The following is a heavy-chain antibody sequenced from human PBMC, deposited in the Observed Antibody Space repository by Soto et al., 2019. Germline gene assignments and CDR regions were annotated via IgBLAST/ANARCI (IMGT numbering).Heavy chain of an antibody. D-gene: IGHD2-2*01. CDR1: GFSLSNARMG. Sequence: GSGPTLVNPTETLTLTCTVSGFSLSNARMGVSWIRQPPGKALEWLAHIFSNDEKSYSTSLKSRLTISKDTSKSQVVLTMTNMDPVDTATYYCARIQGYCSSTSCYAVDYYGMDVWGQGTTVTVSS. V-gene: IGHV2-26*01. J-gene: IGHJ6*02. CDR2: IFSNDEK. CDR3: ARIQGYCSSTSCYAVDYYGMDV.